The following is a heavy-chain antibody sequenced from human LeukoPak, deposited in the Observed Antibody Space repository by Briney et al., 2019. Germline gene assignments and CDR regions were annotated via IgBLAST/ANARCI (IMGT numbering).Heavy chain of an antibody. CDR3: ARSARSYGSGSYSPEFDP. Sequence: GGSLRLSCAASGFTFSSYDMHWVRQATGKGPEWVSAIGTAGDTYYPGSVKGRFTISRENAKNSLYLQMNSLRAGDTAVYYCARSARSYGSGSYSPEFDPWGQGTLVTVSS. CDR2: IGTAGDT. CDR1: GFTFSSYD. V-gene: IGHV3-13*01. J-gene: IGHJ5*02. D-gene: IGHD3-10*01.